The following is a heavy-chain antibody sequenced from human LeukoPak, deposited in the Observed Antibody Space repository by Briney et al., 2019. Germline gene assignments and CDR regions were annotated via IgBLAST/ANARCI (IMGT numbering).Heavy chain of an antibody. CDR1: GFIFSSHW. J-gene: IGHJ6*03. CDR2: INSDGSSI. CDR3: ARGPSSYFYMDV. V-gene: IGHV3-74*01. Sequence: GGFLRLSCAASGFIFSSHWMYWVRQIPGKGLMGVSRINSDGSSIHNADSVKGRFTISRDNSKDTLYLQMGSLRPEDTAVYYCARGPSSYFYMDVWGKGTTVTISS.